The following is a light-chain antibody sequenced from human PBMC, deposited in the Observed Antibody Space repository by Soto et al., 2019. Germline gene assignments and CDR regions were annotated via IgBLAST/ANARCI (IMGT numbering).Light chain of an antibody. Sequence: DIQMTQSPSTLSASVGDRVTIACRASQSLSRWLAWYQQKPGKAPKLLIYTASTLASGVPLRFSGGGSGTEFTLTISSLQPDDFATYYFQQYNSYSVTFGQGTRVEI. CDR2: TAS. CDR1: QSLSRW. J-gene: IGKJ1*01. CDR3: QQYNSYSVT. V-gene: IGKV1-5*03.